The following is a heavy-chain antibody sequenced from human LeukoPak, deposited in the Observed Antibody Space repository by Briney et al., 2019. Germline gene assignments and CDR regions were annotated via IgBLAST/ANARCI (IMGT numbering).Heavy chain of an antibody. Sequence: PGGSLRLSCAASGFTFSSYAMSWVRQAPGKGLEWVSAISGSGGSTYYADSVKGRFTISRDNSKNTLYLQMNSLRAEDTAVYHCAKDGVNYYYGSGSVVDFWGQGTLVTVSS. J-gene: IGHJ4*02. CDR1: GFTFSSYA. D-gene: IGHD3-10*01. V-gene: IGHV3-23*01. CDR3: AKDGVNYYYGSGSVVDF. CDR2: ISGSGGST.